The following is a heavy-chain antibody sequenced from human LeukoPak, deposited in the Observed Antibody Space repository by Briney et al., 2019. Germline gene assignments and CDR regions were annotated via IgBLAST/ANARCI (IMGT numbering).Heavy chain of an antibody. CDR1: GYSFSSYA. CDR2: ISASGDNT. V-gene: IGHV3-23*01. CDR3: AKDLPFDY. J-gene: IGHJ4*02. Sequence: GGSLRLSCAASGYSFSSYAMNWVRQAPGKGLEWVSAISASGDNTYDADFVKGRFTISRDNSKNTLYLQMNSLRAEDTAVYYCAKDLPFDYWGQGTLVTVSP.